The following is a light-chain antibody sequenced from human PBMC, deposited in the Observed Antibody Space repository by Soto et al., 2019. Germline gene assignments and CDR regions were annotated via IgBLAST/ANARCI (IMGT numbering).Light chain of an antibody. V-gene: IGKV3-15*01. Sequence: EIVVTQSPATLSVSPGERATLSCRASQRVSSNLAWYQQKPGQAPRLLIYGASTRATGIPARFSGSGSGTEFTLTISSLQSEDFAVYYCQQYNNWPLTFGGGTKVDIK. CDR3: QQYNNWPLT. CDR2: GAS. CDR1: QRVSSN. J-gene: IGKJ4*01.